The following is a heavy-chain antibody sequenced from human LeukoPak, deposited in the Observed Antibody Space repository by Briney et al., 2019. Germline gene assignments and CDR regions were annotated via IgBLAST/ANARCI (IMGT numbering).Heavy chain of an antibody. CDR1: GFTFSSYA. J-gene: IGHJ5*02. CDR3: AKGVVVPAAIENWFDP. D-gene: IGHD2-2*02. CDR2: ISYDGSNK. Sequence: GGSLRLSCAASGFTFSSYAMHWVRQAPGKGLEWVAVISYDGSNKYYADSVKGRFTISRDNSKNTLYLQMNSLRAEDTAVYYCAKGVVVPAAIENWFDPWGQGTLVTVSS. V-gene: IGHV3-30-3*01.